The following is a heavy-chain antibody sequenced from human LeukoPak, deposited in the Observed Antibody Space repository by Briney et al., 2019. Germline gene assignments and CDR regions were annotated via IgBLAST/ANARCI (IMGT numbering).Heavy chain of an antibody. CDR2: ISWNSGSI. V-gene: IGHV3-9*01. Sequence: PGGSLRLSCAASGFTFDDYAMHWVRQAPGKGLEWVSGISWNSGSIGYADSVKGRFTISRDNAKNSLYLQMNSLRAEDTALYYCAKDAYSSSWYHPPLAFDYWGQGTLATVSS. D-gene: IGHD6-13*01. CDR1: GFTFDDYA. J-gene: IGHJ4*02. CDR3: AKDAYSSSWYHPPLAFDY.